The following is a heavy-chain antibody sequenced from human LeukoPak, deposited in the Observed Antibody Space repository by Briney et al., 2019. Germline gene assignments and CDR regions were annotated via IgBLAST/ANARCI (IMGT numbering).Heavy chain of an antibody. Sequence: PSGTLSLTCTVSGGSISSGNYYWSWIRQPPGKGLEWIGYIFYSGSTYYNPSLKSRVTISRDTSKNQFSLKLSSVTAADTAVYYCARRTGITGTPRAFDIWGQGTMVTVSS. J-gene: IGHJ3*02. CDR1: GGSISSGNYY. CDR2: IFYSGST. D-gene: IGHD1-7*01. CDR3: ARRTGITGTPRAFDI. V-gene: IGHV4-30-4*01.